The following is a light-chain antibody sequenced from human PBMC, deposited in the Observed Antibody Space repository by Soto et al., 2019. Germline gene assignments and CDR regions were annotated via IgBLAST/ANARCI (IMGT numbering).Light chain of an antibody. V-gene: IGKV3-20*01. CDR1: QSVSSSY. Sequence: EIVFTQSPGTLSLSPVERATLSCRASQSVSSSYLAWYQQKPGQAPRLPIYGASSRATGIPDRFSGSGSGTDFTLTISRLEPEDFAVYYCQQYGSSPRLTFGGGTKVDIK. J-gene: IGKJ4*01. CDR2: GAS. CDR3: QQYGSSPRLT.